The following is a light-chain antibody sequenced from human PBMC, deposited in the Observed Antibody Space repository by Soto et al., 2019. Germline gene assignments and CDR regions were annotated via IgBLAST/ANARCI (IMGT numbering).Light chain of an antibody. V-gene: IGKV3-15*01. J-gene: IGKJ1*01. Sequence: EVVRTQSPATLSMSPGERATLACRASQSVSSSLAWYQQKPGQAPRLLIYGASTRATGIPDRFSGSVSETAFTLTISSLQAEDVALYYCQQYNNWWTFGQGTKVEIK. CDR3: QQYNNWWT. CDR1: QSVSSS. CDR2: GAS.